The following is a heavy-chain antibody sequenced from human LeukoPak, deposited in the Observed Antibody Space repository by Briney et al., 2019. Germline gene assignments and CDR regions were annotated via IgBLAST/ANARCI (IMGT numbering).Heavy chain of an antibody. V-gene: IGHV4-61*01. CDR3: ARVYGGYGWVFDY. CDR2: IYYSGST. CDR1: GGSLSSGSYY. D-gene: IGHD4-17*01. J-gene: IGHJ4*02. Sequence: PSETLSLTCTVSGGSLSSGSYYWSWLRQPPGTGLEWIGYIYYSGSTNYNPSLKSRVAISVDTSKNQFSLKLSSVTAADTAVYYCARVYGGYGWVFDYWGQGTLVTVSS.